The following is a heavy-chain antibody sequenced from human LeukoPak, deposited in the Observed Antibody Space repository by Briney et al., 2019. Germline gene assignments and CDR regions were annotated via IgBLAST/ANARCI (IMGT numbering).Heavy chain of an antibody. D-gene: IGHD3-22*01. Sequence: GESLKISCKGSGYRFTSYWIGWVRQIPGKGLEWMGIIYPGDSDTRYSPSLQGQVPISADKSISTAHLQWSSLKASHTPMYSCAIHGHYYDSSGYFYYGMDVWGQGTTVTVSS. CDR1: GYRFTSYW. CDR3: AIHGHYYDSSGYFYYGMDV. V-gene: IGHV5-51*01. J-gene: IGHJ6*02. CDR2: IYPGDSDT.